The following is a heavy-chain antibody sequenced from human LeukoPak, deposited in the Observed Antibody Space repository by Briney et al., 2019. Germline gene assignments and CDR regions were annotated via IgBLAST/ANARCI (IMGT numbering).Heavy chain of an antibody. D-gene: IGHD6-13*01. CDR1: GGSISSYY. CDR2: IYYRGNT. J-gene: IGHJ3*01. Sequence: SETLSLTCSVSGGSISSYYWSWIRRPPGKGLEWIGYIYYRGNTKYNPSLRSRVTISIDTSKNQFSLKLTSVTAADTAMYYCARPKSAAGTVHDLDAFDVWGQGTMVTVSS. CDR3: ARPKSAAGTVHDLDAFDV. V-gene: IGHV4-59*08.